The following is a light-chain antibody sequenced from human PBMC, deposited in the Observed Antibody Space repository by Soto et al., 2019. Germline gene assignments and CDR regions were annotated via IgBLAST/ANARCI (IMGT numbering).Light chain of an antibody. Sequence: QPVLTQSPSASASLGASVKLTCTLSSGHSNYAIAWHQQQPEKGPRYLMKLNSDGSHSKGDGIPDRFSGSSSGAERYLPISSLQSEDEADYYCQTWGTGIVVFGGGTKLTVL. CDR3: QTWGTGIVV. CDR2: LNSDGSH. CDR1: SGHSNYA. J-gene: IGLJ2*01. V-gene: IGLV4-69*01.